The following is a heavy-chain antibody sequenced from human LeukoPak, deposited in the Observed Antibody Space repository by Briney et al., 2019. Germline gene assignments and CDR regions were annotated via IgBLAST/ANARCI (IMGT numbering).Heavy chain of an antibody. CDR3: AILLPATVRARLDYYYGMDV. Sequence: ASVKVSCEASGYTFTSYGISWVRQAPGQGLERMGWISAYNGNTNYAQKLQGRVTMTTDTSTSTAYMELRSLRSDDTAVYYCAILLPATVRARLDYYYGMDVWGQGTTVTVSS. J-gene: IGHJ6*02. V-gene: IGHV1-18*01. D-gene: IGHD4-11*01. CDR2: ISAYNGNT. CDR1: GYTFTSYG.